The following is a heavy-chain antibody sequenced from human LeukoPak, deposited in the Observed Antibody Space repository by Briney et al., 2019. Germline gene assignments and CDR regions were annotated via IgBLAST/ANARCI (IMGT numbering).Heavy chain of an antibody. D-gene: IGHD3-9*01. Sequence: ASVKVSCKASGYTFTNYAVSWVRQAPGQGLEYMGYISAYNGNTNYAQNLRGRVTMTTDTSTTTVYMELRSLSSDDTAVYYCAKNYDFLTGYANWGQGTLVTVSS. CDR1: GYTFTNYA. CDR3: AKNYDFLTGYAN. V-gene: IGHV1-18*01. CDR2: ISAYNGNT. J-gene: IGHJ4*02.